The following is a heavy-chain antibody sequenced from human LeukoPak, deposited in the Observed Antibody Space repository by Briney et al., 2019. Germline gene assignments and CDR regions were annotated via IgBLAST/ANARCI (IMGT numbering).Heavy chain of an antibody. V-gene: IGHV3-30*02. Sequence: GGSLRLSCAASGFTFSSYAMQWVRQAPGKGLEWVAFIRYDGSDKYYADSVNGRFTISRGNSKNTLYLQMNSLRAEDTAVYYCAKDRERILTSTSCSYDYWGQGTLVTVSS. D-gene: IGHD2-2*01. CDR3: AKDRERILTSTSCSYDY. CDR1: GFTFSSYA. CDR2: IRYDGSDK. J-gene: IGHJ4*02.